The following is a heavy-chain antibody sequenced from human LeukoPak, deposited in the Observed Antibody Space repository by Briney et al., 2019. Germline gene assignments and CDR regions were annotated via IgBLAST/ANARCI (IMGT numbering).Heavy chain of an antibody. Sequence: SETLSLTCTVSGGSISSNYWSWIRQPPGKGLECIGYIHYTGSTNYNPSLKSRVTISVDTSQNQFSLKLSSVTAADTAVYYCARGNWNVGGFDPWGQGTLVTVSS. D-gene: IGHD1-20*01. CDR1: GGSISSNY. V-gene: IGHV4-59*01. CDR3: ARGNWNVGGFDP. J-gene: IGHJ5*02. CDR2: IHYTGST.